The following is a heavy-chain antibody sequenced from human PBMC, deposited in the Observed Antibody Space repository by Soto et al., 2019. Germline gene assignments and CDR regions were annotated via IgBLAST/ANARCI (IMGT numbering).Heavy chain of an antibody. CDR1: GGSVNTYY. Sequence: SETLSLTSTVSGGSVNTYYWSWVRLSPGKGLEWIGYIYYTGRTNYNPSLEGRVTISVDTSKNQFSLNLRSVTAADTAVYYCARDSSDSWYSPMDPWGQGILVTVSS. J-gene: IGHJ5*02. CDR2: IYYTGRT. D-gene: IGHD3-22*01. V-gene: IGHV4-59*02. CDR3: ARDSSDSWYSPMDP.